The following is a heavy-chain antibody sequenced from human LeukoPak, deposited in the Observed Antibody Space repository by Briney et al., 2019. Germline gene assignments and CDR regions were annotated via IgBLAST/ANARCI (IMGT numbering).Heavy chain of an antibody. J-gene: IGHJ4*02. CDR1: GGSIRSYY. Sequence: SETLSLTCTVSGGSIRSYYWSWIRQPPGKGLEWIGYIYYSGSTNYNPSLKSRVTISVDTSKNQFSLKLSSVTAADTAVYYCARSQEMATIEFDNWGQGTLVTVSS. D-gene: IGHD5-24*01. V-gene: IGHV4-59*08. CDR3: ARSQEMATIEFDN. CDR2: IYYSGST.